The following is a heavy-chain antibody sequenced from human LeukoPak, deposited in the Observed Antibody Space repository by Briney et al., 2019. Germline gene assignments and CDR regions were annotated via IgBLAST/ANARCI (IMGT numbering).Heavy chain of an antibody. Sequence: SETLSLTCTVFGGSLSSYYWDWVRQPPGKGLEWIGLIYSSGSIKYNPSLKSRLTISLDTSNNQISLKLTSVTAADTAIYDCARQFEFWGQGTLVTVSS. CDR2: IYSSGSI. V-gene: IGHV4-59*08. CDR1: GGSLSSYY. CDR3: ARQFEF. J-gene: IGHJ4*02.